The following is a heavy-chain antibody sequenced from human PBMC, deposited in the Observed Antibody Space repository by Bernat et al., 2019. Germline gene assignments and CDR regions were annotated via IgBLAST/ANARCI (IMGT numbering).Heavy chain of an antibody. Sequence: VEGCCGASGYTVSSCGISWVRQARGPGLEWMGWLSDYNGNTSYAQKLQGRVTMTTDTCTSTDYMELRSLRSDDTAVYYCAREAGTTRLCDYLGQGTLVTVSS. CDR1: GYTVSSCG. CDR2: LSDYNGNT. V-gene: IGHV1-18*01. D-gene: IGHD1-7*01. CDR3: AREAGTTRLCDY. J-gene: IGHJ4*02.